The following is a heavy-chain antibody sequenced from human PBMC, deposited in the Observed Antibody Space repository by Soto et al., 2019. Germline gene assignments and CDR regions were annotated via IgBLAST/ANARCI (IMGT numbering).Heavy chain of an antibody. CDR3: ARVGVLGVVAVDY. V-gene: IGHV4-30-2*01. CDR2: IYHSGST. Sequence: QLQLQESGSGLVKPSQTLSLTCAVSGGSISSGGYSWSWIRHPPGKGMVWIGHIYHSGSTYSNPSLTGRVTISVGSSKNLFSLQLSSVTAADTAVYYWARVGVLGVVAVDYWRQGTLVTVSS. D-gene: IGHD3-22*01. CDR1: GGSISSGGYS. J-gene: IGHJ4*02.